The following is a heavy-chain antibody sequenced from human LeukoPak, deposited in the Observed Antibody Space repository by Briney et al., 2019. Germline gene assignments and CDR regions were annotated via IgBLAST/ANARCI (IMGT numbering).Heavy chain of an antibody. D-gene: IGHD6-13*01. CDR2: ISSSGSTI. V-gene: IGHV3-11*04. J-gene: IGHJ4*02. CDR3: ARAPYSSSWYFDY. Sequence: GGSLRLSCAASGFTFSDYYMSWIRQAPGKGLEWVSYISSSGSTIYYADSVKGRFTISRDNAKNSLYLQMNSLRAEDTAVYHCARAPYSSSWYFDYWGQGTLVTVSS. CDR1: GFTFSDYY.